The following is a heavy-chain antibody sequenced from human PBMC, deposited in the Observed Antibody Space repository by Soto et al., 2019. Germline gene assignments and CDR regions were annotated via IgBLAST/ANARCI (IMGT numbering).Heavy chain of an antibody. CDR3: VSGYYHSNGQSNTFDI. D-gene: IGHD3-22*01. Sequence: PSETLSLTCTVSGASISSSYWSWIRQSPGKGLEWIGYVYYSGSTKYNPSLKSRVTISVDTSKNQFSLKLSSVTAADTAVYYCVSGYYHSNGQSNTFDIWGQGTMVTV. CDR1: GASISSSY. CDR2: VYYSGST. J-gene: IGHJ3*02. V-gene: IGHV4-59*01.